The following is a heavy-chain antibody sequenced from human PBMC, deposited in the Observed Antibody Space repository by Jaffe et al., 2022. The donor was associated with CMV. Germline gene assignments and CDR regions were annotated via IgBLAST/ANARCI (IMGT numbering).Heavy chain of an antibody. CDR2: INHGGST. CDR1: GGSFSGYY. CDR3: ARETSLGVAVAGTGNWYFDL. Sequence: QVQLQQWGAGLLKPSETLSLTCAVYGGSFSGYYWSWIRQPPGKGLEWIGEINHGGSTNYNPSLKSRVTISVDTSKNQFSLKLSSVTAADTAVYYCARETSLGVAVAGTGNWYFDLWGRGTLVTVSS. D-gene: IGHD6-19*01. V-gene: IGHV4-34*01. J-gene: IGHJ2*01.